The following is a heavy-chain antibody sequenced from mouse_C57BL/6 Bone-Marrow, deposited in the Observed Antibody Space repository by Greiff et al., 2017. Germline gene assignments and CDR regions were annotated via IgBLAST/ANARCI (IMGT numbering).Heavy chain of an antibody. CDR3: AREDYGNFDV. CDR2: IDPSDSST. D-gene: IGHD1-1*01. V-gene: IGHV1-69*01. CDR1: GYTFTSYW. J-gene: IGHJ1*03. Sequence: QVQLQQPGAELVMPGASVKLSCKASGYTFTSYWMHWVKQRPGQGLEWIGEIDPSDSSTNYNQKFKGKSTLTVDKSSSTAYMQLSSLTSEDSAVYYCAREDYGNFDVWGTGTTVTVSS.